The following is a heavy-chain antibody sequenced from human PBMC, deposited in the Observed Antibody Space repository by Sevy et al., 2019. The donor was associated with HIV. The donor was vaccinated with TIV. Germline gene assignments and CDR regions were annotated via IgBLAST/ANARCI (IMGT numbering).Heavy chain of an antibody. D-gene: IGHD6-13*01. J-gene: IGHJ4*02. Sequence: GGSLRLSCAASGFNFSDHYMEWVRQAPGKGLEWVGRIRNKADSYTTEDAASVKGRFTISSADFKNSQYLLMNSLKTEDTAVYYCATHAGIAAAGRVFDYWGQGTLVTVSS. CDR3: ATHAGIAAAGRVFDY. CDR2: IRNKADSYTT. CDR1: GFNFSDHY. V-gene: IGHV3-72*01.